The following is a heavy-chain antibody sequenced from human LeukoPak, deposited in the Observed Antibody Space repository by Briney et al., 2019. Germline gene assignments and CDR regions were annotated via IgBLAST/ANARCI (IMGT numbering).Heavy chain of an antibody. CDR1: GFTFSSYW. V-gene: IGHV3-7*01. D-gene: IGHD6-13*01. CDR2: IKQDGSEK. CDR3: ARGYKPGAAAGMMTGYYFDY. Sequence: GGSLRLSCAASGFTFSSYWMSWVRQAPGKGLEWVANIKQDGSEKYYVDSVKGRFTISRDNAKNSLYLQMNSLRAEDTAVYYCARGYKPGAAAGMMTGYYFDYWGQGTLVTVSS. J-gene: IGHJ4*02.